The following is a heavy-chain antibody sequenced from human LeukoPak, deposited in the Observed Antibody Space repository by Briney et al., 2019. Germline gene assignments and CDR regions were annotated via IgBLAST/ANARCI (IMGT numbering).Heavy chain of an antibody. CDR2: ISGDGGST. V-gene: IGHV3-43*02. Sequence: GGSLRLSCVVSGFTFDDYAMHWVRQAPGKGLEWVSLISGDGGSTYYADSVKGRFTISRDNSKNYLYLQMNSLRAEDTALYYCAKDIGGYYWDYFDYWGQGTLVTVSS. CDR1: GFTFDDYA. J-gene: IGHJ4*02. CDR3: AKDIGGYYWDYFDY. D-gene: IGHD5-12*01.